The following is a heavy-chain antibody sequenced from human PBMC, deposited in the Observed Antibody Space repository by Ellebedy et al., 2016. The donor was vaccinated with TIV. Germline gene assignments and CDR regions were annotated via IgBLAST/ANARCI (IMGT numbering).Heavy chain of an antibody. CDR1: GFTFSSYA. J-gene: IGHJ4*02. D-gene: IGHD4-17*01. Sequence: GESLKISXAASGFTFSSYAMSWVRKAPGKGLEWVSAISGSGGSTYYADSVKGRFTISRDNSKNTLYLQMNSLRAEDTAVYYCAKVDKDYGDYLDYWGQGTLVTVSS. CDR2: ISGSGGST. V-gene: IGHV3-23*01. CDR3: AKVDKDYGDYLDY.